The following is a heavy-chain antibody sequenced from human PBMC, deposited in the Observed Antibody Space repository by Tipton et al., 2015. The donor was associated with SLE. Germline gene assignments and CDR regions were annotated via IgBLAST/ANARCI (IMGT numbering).Heavy chain of an antibody. J-gene: IGHJ4*02. Sequence: SLRLSCAASGFTFSSYAMSWVRQAPGKGLEWVSAISGSGGSTYYADSVKGRFTISRDNSKNTLYLQMNSLRAEDTAVYYCARAGIVVVPAAILGYFDYWGQGTLVTVSS. D-gene: IGHD2-2*02. CDR3: ARAGIVVVPAAILGYFDY. CDR1: GFTFSSYA. V-gene: IGHV3-23*01. CDR2: ISGSGGST.